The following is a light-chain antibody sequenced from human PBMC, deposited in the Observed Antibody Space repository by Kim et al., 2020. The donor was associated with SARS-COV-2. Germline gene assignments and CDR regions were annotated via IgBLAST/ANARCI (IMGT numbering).Light chain of an antibody. Sequence: QSALTQPASVSGSPGQSISISCTGTSSNIGSYNYVSWHQQHPGKAPKLMIYDVNKRPSGISSRFSGSKSGSTVSLTISGLQAEDEADYYCSSFTTRSTLVFGGGTQLTVL. CDR3: SSFTTRSTLV. V-gene: IGLV2-14*03. CDR1: SSNIGSYNY. J-gene: IGLJ3*02. CDR2: DVN.